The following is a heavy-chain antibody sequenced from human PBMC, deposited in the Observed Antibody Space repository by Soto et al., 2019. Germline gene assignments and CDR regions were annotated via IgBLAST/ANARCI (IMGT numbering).Heavy chain of an antibody. J-gene: IGHJ4*02. Sequence: PAASLKISCQGYGYSFTNYWIGWVRQMPGKGLEWMGIIYPGDSDTRYSPSFQGQVTMSADKSINTAYLQWSSLKASDTALYYCAIWGDAGSAMAFSAYWGQGTLVTVSS. V-gene: IGHV5-51*01. CDR3: AIWGDAGSAMAFSAY. CDR2: IYPGDSDT. CDR1: GYSFTNYW. D-gene: IGHD2-2*01.